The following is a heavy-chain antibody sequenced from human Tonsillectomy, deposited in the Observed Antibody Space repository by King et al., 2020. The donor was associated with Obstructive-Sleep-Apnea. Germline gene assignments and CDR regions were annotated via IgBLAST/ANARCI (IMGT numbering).Heavy chain of an antibody. J-gene: IGHJ4*02. V-gene: IGHV3-23*04. CDR1: GFTFSSYA. Sequence: VQLVESGGGLVQPGGSLRLSCAASGFTFSSYAMSWVRQAPGKGLEWVSAISGSGGSTYYADSGKGRLTISRDKSKNTLYLQMNSLRAEDTAVYYCAKASTFGGVIVPFYFDYWGQGTLVTVSS. CDR3: AKASTFGGVIVPFYFDY. CDR2: ISGSGGST. D-gene: IGHD3-16*02.